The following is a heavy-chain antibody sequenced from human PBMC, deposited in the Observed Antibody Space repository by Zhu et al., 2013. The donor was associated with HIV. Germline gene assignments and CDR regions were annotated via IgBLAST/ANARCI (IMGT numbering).Heavy chain of an antibody. CDR3: AREERKSQSDSYYGWLDV. CDR1: GYTFTGYY. CDR2: INPNSGGT. J-gene: IGHJ6*02. V-gene: IGHV1-2*02. D-gene: IGHD3-10*01. Sequence: QVQLVQSGAEVKKPGASVKVSCKASGYTFTGYYMHWVRQAPGQGLEWMGWINPNSGGTNYAQKFQDRLTISADESTSTVYMELSSLTSDDTAVYFCAREERKSQSDSYYGWLDVWGQGTTVTVSS.